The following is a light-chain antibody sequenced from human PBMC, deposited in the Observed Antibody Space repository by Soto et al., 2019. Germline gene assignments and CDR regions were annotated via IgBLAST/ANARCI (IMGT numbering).Light chain of an antibody. CDR1: QGISNY. CDR3: QKGRSAPWT. Sequence: DIQMTQSPSSLSASVGDRVTITCRESQGISNYLGWYQQQPGKVPKLLIYVASTLQSGDPSRFSGSGSGTDLHLNICSLQREEFAKYYCQKGRSAPWTFGQGTKVE. J-gene: IGKJ1*01. V-gene: IGKV1-27*01. CDR2: VAS.